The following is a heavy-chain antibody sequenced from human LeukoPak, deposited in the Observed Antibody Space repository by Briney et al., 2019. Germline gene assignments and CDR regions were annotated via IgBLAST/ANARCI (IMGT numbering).Heavy chain of an antibody. D-gene: IGHD2-15*01. CDR2: ICGNDGKT. CDR3: AKXTGGSCYSAIAY. V-gene: IGHV3-23*01. J-gene: IGHJ4*02. CDR1: GFSFSTYA. Sequence: GGSLRLSCAASGFSFSTYAMSWVRQAPGKGLEWVSGICGNDGKTYYADSVKGRFTISRDNSKNSLHLQMNSLRAEDTALYYXAKXTGGSCYSAIAYWGQGALVTVST.